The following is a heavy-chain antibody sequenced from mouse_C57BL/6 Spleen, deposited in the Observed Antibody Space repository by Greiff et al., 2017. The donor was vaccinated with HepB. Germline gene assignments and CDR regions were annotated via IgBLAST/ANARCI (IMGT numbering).Heavy chain of an antibody. CDR3: TTLDSSGYSWFAY. D-gene: IGHD3-2*02. CDR1: GFNIKDDY. J-gene: IGHJ3*01. Sequence: VQLQQSGAELVRPGASVKLSCTASGFNIKDDYMHWVKQRPEQGLEWIGWIDPENGDTEYASKFQGKATITADTSSNTAYLQLSSLTSEDTAVYYCTTLDSSGYSWFAYWGQGTLVTVSA. CDR2: IDPENGDT. V-gene: IGHV14-4*01.